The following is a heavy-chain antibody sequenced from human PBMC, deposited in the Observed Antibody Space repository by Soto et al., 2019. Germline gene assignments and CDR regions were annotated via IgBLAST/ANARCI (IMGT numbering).Heavy chain of an antibody. CDR2: ISGSGGST. J-gene: IGHJ4*02. CDR3: AKEMTSGYYLFDY. CDR1: GFTFSSYA. V-gene: IGHV3-23*01. D-gene: IGHD3-22*01. Sequence: GGSLRLSCAASGFTFSSYAMSWVRQAPGKGLEWVSTISGSGGSTYYPDSVKGRFTISRDNSKNTVYLQMNSLRAEDAAVYYCAKEMTSGYYLFDYWGQGTLVTVSS.